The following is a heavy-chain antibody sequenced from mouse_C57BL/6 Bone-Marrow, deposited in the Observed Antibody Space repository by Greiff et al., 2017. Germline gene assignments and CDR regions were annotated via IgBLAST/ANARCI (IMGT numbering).Heavy chain of an antibody. Sequence: VQLQQSGPGLVKPSQSLSLTCSVTGYSITSGYYWNWIRQFPGNKLEWMGYISYDGSNNYNPTLKNRISITRDTSKNQFFLKLNSVTTEDTATYYCARGADYYYGSSYDYFDYWGQGTTRTVSS. CDR3: ARGADYYYGSSYDYFDY. D-gene: IGHD1-1*01. CDR2: ISYDGSN. CDR1: GYSITSGYY. J-gene: IGHJ2*01. V-gene: IGHV3-6*01.